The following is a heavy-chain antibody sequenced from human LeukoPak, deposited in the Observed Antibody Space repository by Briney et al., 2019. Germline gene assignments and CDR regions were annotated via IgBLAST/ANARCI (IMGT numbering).Heavy chain of an antibody. CDR2: IKSKTDGGTT. J-gene: IGHJ4*02. CDR3: TTLYYDFWSGYYREPDFDY. V-gene: IGHV3-15*01. D-gene: IGHD3-3*01. Sequence: GGSLRLSCAASGFTFSNAWMSWVRQAPGKGLEWVGRIKSKTDGGTTDYAAPVKGRFTISRDESKNTLYLQMNSLKTEDTAVYYCTTLYYDFWSGYYREPDFDYWGQGTLVTVSS. CDR1: GFTFSNAW.